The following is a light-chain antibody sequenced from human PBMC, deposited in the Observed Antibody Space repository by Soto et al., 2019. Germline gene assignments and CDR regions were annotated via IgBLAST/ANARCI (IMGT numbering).Light chain of an antibody. CDR3: VQGTHWPWT. CDR1: QSLVHSDGDIY. CDR2: KVS. J-gene: IGKJ1*01. V-gene: IGKV2-30*02. Sequence: DDVMTQSPLSLPVNLGQPASISCRSSQSLVHSDGDIYLNWFQQRPGQSPRRLIYKVSNRDSGVPDRFSGSGSGTDFALKISRVEAEDVGVYYCVQGTHWPWTFGQGTKVEIK.